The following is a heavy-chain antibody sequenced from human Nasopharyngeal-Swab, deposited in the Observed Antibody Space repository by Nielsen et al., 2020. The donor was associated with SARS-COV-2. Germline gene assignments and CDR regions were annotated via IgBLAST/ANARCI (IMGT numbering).Heavy chain of an antibody. V-gene: IGHV3-21*01. Sequence: GGSLRLSCAASGFTFSSYAMSWVRQAPGKGLEWVSAISGSSSYVYYADSVKGRFTISRDNAKNSLYLQMNSLRAEDTAVYYCARGVDSSSWYFPYYYYGMDVWGHGTTVTVSS. CDR3: ARGVDSSSWYFPYYYYGMDV. CDR1: GFTFSSYA. D-gene: IGHD6-13*01. CDR2: ISGSSSYV. J-gene: IGHJ6*02.